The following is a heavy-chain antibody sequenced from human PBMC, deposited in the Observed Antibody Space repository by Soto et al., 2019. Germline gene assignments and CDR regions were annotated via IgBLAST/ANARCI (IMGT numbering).Heavy chain of an antibody. CDR3: ARLWGSVETAMVTRYLDD. D-gene: IGHD5-18*01. J-gene: IGHJ4*02. Sequence: PGESLKISCKGSGYSFTSYWIGWVRQMPGKGLEWMGIIYPGDSDTRYSPSFQGQVTISADKSISTAYLQWSSLKASDTAMYYCARLWGSVETAMVTRYLDDWGQGSLGTGSS. CDR1: GYSFTSYW. V-gene: IGHV5-51*01. CDR2: IYPGDSDT.